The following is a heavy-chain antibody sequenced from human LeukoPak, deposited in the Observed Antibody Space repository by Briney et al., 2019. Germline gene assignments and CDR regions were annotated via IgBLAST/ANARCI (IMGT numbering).Heavy chain of an antibody. V-gene: IGHV4-30-2*01. CDR1: GGSISSGGYY. CDR2: INHSGST. CDR3: ARGGCSGGSCYSDAFDI. J-gene: IGHJ3*02. Sequence: SQTLSLTCTVSGGSISSGGYYWSWIRQPPGKGLEWIGEINHSGSTNYNPSLKSRVTISVDTSKNQFSLKLSSVTAADTAVYYCARGGCSGGSCYSDAFDIWGQGTMVTVSS. D-gene: IGHD2-15*01.